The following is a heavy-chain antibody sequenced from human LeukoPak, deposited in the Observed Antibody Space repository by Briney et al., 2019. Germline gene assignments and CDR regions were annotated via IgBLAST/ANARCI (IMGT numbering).Heavy chain of an antibody. CDR1: GFTFSSYA. CDR2: ISGSGGDT. V-gene: IGHV3-23*01. J-gene: IGHJ4*02. CDR3: AKDPSWD. D-gene: IGHD1-26*01. Sequence: GGSLRLSRAASGFTFSSYAMSWVSQAPGKGLEWVSLISGSGGDTYYTDSVKGRFTISRDNSKNTLYLQMNSLRAEDTAVYYCAKDPSWDWGQGTLVTVSS.